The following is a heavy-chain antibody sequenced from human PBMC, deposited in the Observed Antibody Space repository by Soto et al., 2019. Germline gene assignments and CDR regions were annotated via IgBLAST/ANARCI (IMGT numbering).Heavy chain of an antibody. V-gene: IGHV3-23*01. J-gene: IGHJ6*02. CDR1: GFTFSTYA. D-gene: IGHD3-10*01. Sequence: PGGSLRLSCAASGFTFSTYAMSWVRQAPGKGLEWVSAISGSGGSTHNADSVKGRFTISRDNSKNTLYLQMNSLRAEDTATYYCAKFWGGSGSYNYYGMDVWGQGTKVTVSS. CDR2: ISGSGGST. CDR3: AKFWGGSGSYNYYGMDV.